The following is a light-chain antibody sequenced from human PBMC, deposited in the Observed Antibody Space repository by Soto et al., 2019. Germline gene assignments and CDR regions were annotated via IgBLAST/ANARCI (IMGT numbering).Light chain of an antibody. V-gene: IGKV1-6*02. CDR3: LQDYNYPLT. J-gene: IGKJ1*01. CDR2: ATS. CDR1: QGIRKD. Sequence: AIQMTQSPSSLSASVGDRVTMTCRASQGIRKDLAWYQQKPGKAPKLLIYATSSLQSGVPSRFSGSGSGRDFPLTISSLQPEDFATYYCLQDYNYPLTFGQGTKVEIK.